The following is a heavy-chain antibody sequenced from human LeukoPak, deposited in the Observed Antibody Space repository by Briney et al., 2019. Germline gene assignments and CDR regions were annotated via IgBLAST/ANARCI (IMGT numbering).Heavy chain of an antibody. D-gene: IGHD2-15*01. CDR2: IRADAVTT. CDR1: GFIFSHHG. J-gene: IGHJ4*02. CDR3: AKAPVTTCSGAYCYPFDY. Sequence: GGSLRLSCATSGFIFSHHGMNWVRQAPGKGLEWVSGIRADAVTTYYADSVKGRFIISRDNSKNTVYLQMNSLSAEDAAVYYCAKAPVTTCSGAYCYPFDYWSQGTLVTVSS. V-gene: IGHV3-23*01.